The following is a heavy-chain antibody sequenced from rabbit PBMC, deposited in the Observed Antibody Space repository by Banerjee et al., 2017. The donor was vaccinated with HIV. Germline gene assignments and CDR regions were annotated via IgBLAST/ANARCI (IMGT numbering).Heavy chain of an antibody. D-gene: IGHD7-1*01. CDR2: IYTGSSDGT. J-gene: IGHJ4*01. Sequence: QEQLVEYGGDLVKPGASLTLTCKASGFSFSSGYDMCWVRQAPGKGLEWIGCIYTGSSDGTYYASWVNGRFTFSRDIDQSTVDLQMTSLTAADTATYFCARDRDGDAGYGSLALWGPGTLVTVS. CDR3: ARDRDGDAGYGSLAL. V-gene: IGHV1S45*01. CDR1: GFSFSSGYD.